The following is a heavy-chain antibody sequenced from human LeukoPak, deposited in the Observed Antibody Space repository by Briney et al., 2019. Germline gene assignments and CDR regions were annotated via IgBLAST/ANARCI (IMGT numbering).Heavy chain of an antibody. J-gene: IGHJ3*02. CDR1: GYTFTSYA. Sequence: GASVTVSCKASGYTFTSYAMHWVRQAPGQRLEWMGWINAGNGNTKYSQKFQGRVTITRDTSASTAYMELSSLRSEDTAVYYCARGRDIVVVVAATDHDAFDIWGQGTMVTVSS. D-gene: IGHD2-15*01. CDR2: INAGNGNT. V-gene: IGHV1-3*01. CDR3: ARGRDIVVVVAATDHDAFDI.